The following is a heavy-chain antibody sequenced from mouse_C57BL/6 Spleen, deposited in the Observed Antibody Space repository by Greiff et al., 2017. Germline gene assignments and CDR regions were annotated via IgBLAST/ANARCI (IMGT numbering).Heavy chain of an antibody. CDR1: GFNIKDYY. CDR2: IDPEDGDT. J-gene: IGHJ4*01. D-gene: IGHD1-1*01. V-gene: IGHV14-1*01. CDR3: TPFYYGSSYGAMDY. Sequence: EVQLQQSGAELVRPGASVKLSCTASGFNIKDYYMHWVKQRPEQGLEWIGRIDPEDGDTEYAPKFQGKATMTADTSSNTAYLQLSSLTSEDTAVYYCTPFYYGSSYGAMDYWGQGTSVTVSS.